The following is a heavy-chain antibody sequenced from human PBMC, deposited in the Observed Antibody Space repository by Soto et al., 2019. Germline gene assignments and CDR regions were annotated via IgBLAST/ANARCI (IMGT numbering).Heavy chain of an antibody. V-gene: IGHV3-48*04. Sequence: PGGSLRLSCAASGFTFSSYSMNWVRQAPGKGLEWVSYISSSSSTIYYADSVKGRFTISRDNAKNSLYLQMSSLRAEDTAVYYCARDYDFCSGQYYYYYMDVWGKGTTVTVSS. CDR3: ARDYDFCSGQYYYYYMDV. CDR2: ISSSSSTI. D-gene: IGHD3-3*01. J-gene: IGHJ6*03. CDR1: GFTFSSYS.